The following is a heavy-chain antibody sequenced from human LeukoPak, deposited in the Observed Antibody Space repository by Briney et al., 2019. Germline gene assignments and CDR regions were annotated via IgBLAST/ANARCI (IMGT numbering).Heavy chain of an antibody. CDR2: ISYDGSNK. J-gene: IGHJ5*02. CDR3: AKDRRAATTNWFDP. Sequence: GGSLRLSCAASGFTSSSYGMRWVRQAPGKGLEWVAVISYDGSNKYYADSVKGRFTISRDNSKNTLYLQMNSLRAEDTAVYYCAKDRRAATTNWFDPWGQGTLVTVSS. CDR1: GFTSSSYG. V-gene: IGHV3-30*18. D-gene: IGHD2-15*01.